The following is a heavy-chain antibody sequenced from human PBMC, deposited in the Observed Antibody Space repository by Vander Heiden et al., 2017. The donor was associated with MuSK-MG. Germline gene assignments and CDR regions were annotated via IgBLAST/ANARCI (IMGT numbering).Heavy chain of an antibody. D-gene: IGHD6-13*01. Sequence: ASGKGLEWIGRISSKDAFYATVYDASMKGKFTISRDDSKSTAYLRLNSLKTEDAALYYCTSPDSHMAFWYWGQGALVTVSS. V-gene: IGHV3-73*01. J-gene: IGHJ4*02. CDR3: TSPDSHMAFWY. CDR2: ISSKDAFYAT.